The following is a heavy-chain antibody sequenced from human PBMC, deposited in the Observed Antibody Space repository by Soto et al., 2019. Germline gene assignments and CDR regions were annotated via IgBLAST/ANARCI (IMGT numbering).Heavy chain of an antibody. Sequence: SETLSLTCAVYGGSFSGYYWSWIRQPPGKGLEWIGEINHSGSTNYNPSLKSRVTISVDTSKNQFSLKLSSVTAADTAVYYCAREEMDGAFDIWGQGTMVTVSS. V-gene: IGHV4-34*01. J-gene: IGHJ3*02. CDR3: AREEMDGAFDI. CDR1: GGSFSGYY. CDR2: INHSGST.